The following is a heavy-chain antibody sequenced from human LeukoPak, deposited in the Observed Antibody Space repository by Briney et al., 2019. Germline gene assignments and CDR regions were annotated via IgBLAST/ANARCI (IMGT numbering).Heavy chain of an antibody. Sequence: PSETLSLTCAVYGGSFSGYYWSWIRQPPGKGLEWTGEINHSGSTNYNPSLKSRVTISVDTSKNQFSLKLSSVTAADTAVYYCAREGSSSGYYYSGVFDYWGQGTLVTVSS. V-gene: IGHV4-34*01. J-gene: IGHJ4*02. CDR3: AREGSSSGYYYSGVFDY. CDR2: INHSGST. CDR1: GGSFSGYY. D-gene: IGHD3-22*01.